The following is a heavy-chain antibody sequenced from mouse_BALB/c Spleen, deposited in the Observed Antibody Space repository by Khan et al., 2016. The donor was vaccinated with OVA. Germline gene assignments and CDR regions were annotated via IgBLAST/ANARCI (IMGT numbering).Heavy chain of an antibody. CDR3: ARNYDYDEGLSY. Sequence: QVQLKQSGPGLVQPSQSLSITCTVSGFSLTSYGVHWVRQSPGKGLEWPGVIWSGGSTDYNAAFISRLSISKDNSKSQVFFKLNNLQANDTAIYYCARNYDYDEGLSYWGQGTLVTVSA. J-gene: IGHJ3*01. V-gene: IGHV2-2*02. D-gene: IGHD2-4*01. CDR2: IWSGGST. CDR1: GFSLTSYG.